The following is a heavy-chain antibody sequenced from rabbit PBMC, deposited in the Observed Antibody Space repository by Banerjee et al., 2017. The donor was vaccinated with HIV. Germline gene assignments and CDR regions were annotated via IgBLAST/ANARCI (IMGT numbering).Heavy chain of an antibody. D-gene: IGHD6-1*01. J-gene: IGHJ3*01. CDR3: ARGYSGYGSATARLDL. V-gene: IGHV1S40*01. Sequence: QSLEESGGDLVKPGASLTLTCTASGFSFSSGYQMCWVRQAPGKGLEWIGCIEIGDGDTYYASWAKGRFTISTTSSTTVTLQMTSLTAADTATYFCARGYSGYGSATARLDLWGQGTLVTDS. CDR2: IEIGDGDT. CDR1: GFSFSSGYQ.